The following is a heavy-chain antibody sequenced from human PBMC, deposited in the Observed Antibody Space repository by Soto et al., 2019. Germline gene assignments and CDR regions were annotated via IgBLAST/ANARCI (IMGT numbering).Heavy chain of an antibody. CDR2: SNHSGST. Sequence: QVQLQQWGAGLLKPSETLSLTCAVYGGSFSGYYWTWIRQPPGTGLEWIGESNHSGSTNYNPSLKSRVTISVDTSKNQFSLKLTSVTAADTAVYYCERDKITGLFDYWGQGTLVTVSS. V-gene: IGHV4-34*01. D-gene: IGHD2-8*02. J-gene: IGHJ4*02. CDR1: GGSFSGYY. CDR3: ERDKITGLFDY.